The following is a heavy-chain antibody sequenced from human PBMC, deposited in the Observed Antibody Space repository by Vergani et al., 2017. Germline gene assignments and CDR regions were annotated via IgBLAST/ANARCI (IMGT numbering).Heavy chain of an antibody. CDR1: GGSFSGYY. CDR2: INHSGST. V-gene: IGHV4-34*01. D-gene: IGHD6-6*01. J-gene: IGHJ5*02. CDR3: ARLASAIDP. Sequence: QVQLQQWGAGLLKPSETLSLICAVYGGSFSGYYWSWIRQPPGKGLEWIGEINHSGSTNYNPSLKSRVTISVDTSKNKFSLKLRSVTAADKAVYYCARLASAIDPWGQGTLVTVSS.